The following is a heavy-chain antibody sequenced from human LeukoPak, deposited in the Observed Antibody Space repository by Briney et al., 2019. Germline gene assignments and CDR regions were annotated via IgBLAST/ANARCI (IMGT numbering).Heavy chain of an antibody. V-gene: IGHV4-59*01. CDR1: GGSISSYY. Sequence: RASETLSLTCTVSGGSISSYYWSWIRQPPGKGLEWIGYIYYSGSTNYNPSLKSRVTISVDTSKNQFSLKLSSVTAADTAVYYCARDRAGYSSGWFDYWGQGTLVTVSS. CDR3: ARDRAGYSSGWFDY. CDR2: IYYSGST. J-gene: IGHJ4*02. D-gene: IGHD6-19*01.